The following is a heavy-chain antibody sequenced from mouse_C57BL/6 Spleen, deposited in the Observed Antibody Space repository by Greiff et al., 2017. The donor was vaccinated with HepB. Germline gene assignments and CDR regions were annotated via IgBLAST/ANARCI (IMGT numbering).Heavy chain of an antibody. Sequence: QVQLQQPGAELVKPGASVKMSCKASGYTFTSYWITWVKQRPGQGLEWIGDIYPGSGSTNYNEKFKSKATLTVDTSSSTAYMQISSLTSEDSAVYYGARGYYGSSYNFDVWGTGTTVTVSS. CDR3: ARGYYGSSYNFDV. CDR1: GYTFTSYW. J-gene: IGHJ1*03. V-gene: IGHV1-55*01. CDR2: IYPGSGST. D-gene: IGHD1-1*01.